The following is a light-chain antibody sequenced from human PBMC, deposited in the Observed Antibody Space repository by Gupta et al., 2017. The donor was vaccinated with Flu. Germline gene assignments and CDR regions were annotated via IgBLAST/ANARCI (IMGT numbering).Light chain of an antibody. J-gene: IGKJ1*01. CDR2: DAS. CDR3: QQYGSSPRT. CDR1: QSVSSNY. V-gene: IGKV3D-20*01. Sequence: ENVLTQSPATLSWSPGEAATLPCGASQSVSSNYLAWYQQKPGRAPRLLIYDASSRATGIPDRFSGSGSGTDFTLTISRLEPEDFAVYYCQQYGSSPRTFGQGTKVEIK.